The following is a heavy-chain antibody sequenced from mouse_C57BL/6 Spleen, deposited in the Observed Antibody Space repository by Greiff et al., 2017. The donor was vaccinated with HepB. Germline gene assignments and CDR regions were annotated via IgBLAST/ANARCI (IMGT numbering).Heavy chain of an antibody. Sequence: EVQLQQSGAELVRPGASVKLSCTASGFNIKDDYMHWVKQRPEQGLEWIGWIDPENGDTEYASKLQGKATITADTSSNTAYLQLSSLTSEDTAVYYCTLYGNDAMDDWGQGTSVTVSS. CDR2: IDPENGDT. V-gene: IGHV14-4*01. J-gene: IGHJ4*01. D-gene: IGHD2-1*01. CDR1: GFNIKDDY. CDR3: TLYGNDAMDD.